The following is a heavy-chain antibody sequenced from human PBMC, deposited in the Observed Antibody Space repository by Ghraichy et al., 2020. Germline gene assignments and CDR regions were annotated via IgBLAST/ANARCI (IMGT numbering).Heavy chain of an antibody. D-gene: IGHD2-15*01. V-gene: IGHV4-4*07. Sequence: SETLSLTCTVSGGSISSYYWSWIRQPAGKGLEWIGRIYTSGSTNYNPSLKSRVTMSVDTSKNQFSLKLSSVTAADTAVYYCASSLYCSGGNCQDYWGQGTLVTVSS. CDR2: IYTSGST. J-gene: IGHJ4*02. CDR1: GGSISSYY. CDR3: ASSLYCSGGNCQDY.